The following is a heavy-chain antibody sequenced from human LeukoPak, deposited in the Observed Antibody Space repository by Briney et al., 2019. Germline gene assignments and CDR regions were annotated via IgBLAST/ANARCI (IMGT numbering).Heavy chain of an antibody. CDR2: IYYSGST. D-gene: IGHD2-2*01. J-gene: IGHJ4*02. Sequence: SETLSLTCTVSGGSISSYYWSWIRQPPGKGLEWIGHIYYSGSTNYNPSLKSRVTISVGTSKNQFSLKLSSVTAADTAVYYCARLVVPAAMPGVYFDYWGQGTLVTVSS. CDR3: ARLVVPAAMPGVYFDY. V-gene: IGHV4-59*08. CDR1: GGSISSYY.